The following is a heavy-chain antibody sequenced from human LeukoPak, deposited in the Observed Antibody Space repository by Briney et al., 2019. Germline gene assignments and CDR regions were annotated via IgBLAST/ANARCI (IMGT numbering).Heavy chain of an antibody. J-gene: IGHJ5*02. Sequence: SETLSCTGAVYGGTYSNLYWIWLRQPPGKGLEWIGEINHSGSTNYNPSLKSRVTISVDTSKNQFSLKLSSVTAADTAVYYCASLSHIDPSGQGTLVTVSS. CDR3: ASLSHIDP. CDR1: GGTYSNLY. CDR2: INHSGST. V-gene: IGHV4-34*08.